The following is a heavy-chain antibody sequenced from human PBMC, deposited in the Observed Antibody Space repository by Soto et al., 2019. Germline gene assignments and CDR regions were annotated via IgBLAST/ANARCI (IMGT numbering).Heavy chain of an antibody. CDR2: IFYSGST. CDR3: ARTRVTQSGY. V-gene: IGHV4-30-4*01. Sequence: QVQLQESGPGLVKPSQTLSLTCTVSGGSISSGDYYWSWTRQPPGKGLEWIGDIFYSGSTYYNPYIKCRVNIWVDASKNKFALKLRSVTAADTAVYYCARTRVTQSGYWGQGTLVSVS. D-gene: IGHD2-21*02. J-gene: IGHJ4*02. CDR1: GGSISSGDYY.